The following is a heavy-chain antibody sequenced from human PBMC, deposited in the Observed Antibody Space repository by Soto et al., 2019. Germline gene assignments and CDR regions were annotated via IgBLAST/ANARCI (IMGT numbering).Heavy chain of an antibody. CDR2: IHYTGST. V-gene: IGHV4-59*01. J-gene: IGHJ6*02. D-gene: IGHD2-15*01. Sequence: QVQLQESGPGLVKPSETLSLTCTVSGGSISGYYWSWIRQPPGKGLEWIGYIHYTGSTNYHPSLKSRITISADTSQNQISLNLRSVTTADTAVYYCARERGRTRAYYYGMDVLGQGTTVIVSS. CDR1: GGSISGYY. CDR3: ARERGRTRAYYYGMDV.